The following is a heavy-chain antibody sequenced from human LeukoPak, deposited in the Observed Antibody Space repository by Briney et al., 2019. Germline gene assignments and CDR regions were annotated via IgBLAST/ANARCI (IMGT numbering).Heavy chain of an antibody. CDR3: AKNGQSGFSFDP. V-gene: IGHV4-4*07. Sequence: PSETLSLTCTVSAGSISNYYWSWIRQPAGKGLEWIGRIYFSGNTNYNPSLKSRVTMSVDTSKNRFSLKLSSVTAADTAVYYCAKNGQSGFSFDPWGQGTLVTVSS. D-gene: IGHD1-26*01. CDR1: AGSISNYY. CDR2: IYFSGNT. J-gene: IGHJ5*02.